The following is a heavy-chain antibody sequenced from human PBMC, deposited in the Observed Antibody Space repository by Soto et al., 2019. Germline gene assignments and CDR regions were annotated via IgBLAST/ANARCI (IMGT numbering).Heavy chain of an antibody. CDR1: GGSVSIGSHY. CDR2: IYHSGST. CDR3: ARVGLRGNY. V-gene: IGHV4-61*01. Sequence: LSLTCTVSGGSVSIGSHYWSWIRQPPGKGLEWIAYIYHSGSTNYNPSLKSRVTISVDSSKNQFSLKLSSVTAADTAVYYCARVGLRGNYWGQGSRVTVAS. D-gene: IGHD6-13*01. J-gene: IGHJ4*02.